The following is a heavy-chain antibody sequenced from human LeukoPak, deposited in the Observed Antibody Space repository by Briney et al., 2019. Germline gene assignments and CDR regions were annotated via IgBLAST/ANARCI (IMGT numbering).Heavy chain of an antibody. CDR2: INHSGST. D-gene: IGHD4-17*01. CDR3: ASRTTVSPYYFDY. J-gene: IGHJ4*02. CDR1: GGSFSGYY. V-gene: IGHV4-34*01. Sequence: SETLSLTCAVCGGSFSGYYWSWIRQPPGKGLEWIGEINHSGSTNYNPSLKSRVTISVDTSKNQFSLKLSSVTAADTAVYYCASRTTVSPYYFDYWGQGTLVTVSS.